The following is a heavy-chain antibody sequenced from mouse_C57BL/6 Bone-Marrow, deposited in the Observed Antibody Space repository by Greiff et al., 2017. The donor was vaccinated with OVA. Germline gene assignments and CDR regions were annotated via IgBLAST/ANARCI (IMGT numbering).Heavy chain of an antibody. V-gene: IGHV1-26*01. D-gene: IGHD2-3*01. CDR2: INPNNGGT. Sequence: VQLQQSGPELVKPGASVKISCKASGYTFTDYYMNWVKQSHGKSLEWIGDINPNNGGTSYNQKFKGKATLTVDKSSSTAYMELRSLTSEDSAVYYGARKGGYYVLSYWYFDVWGTGTTVTVSS. CDR1: GYTFTDYY. J-gene: IGHJ1*03. CDR3: ARKGGYYVLSYWYFDV.